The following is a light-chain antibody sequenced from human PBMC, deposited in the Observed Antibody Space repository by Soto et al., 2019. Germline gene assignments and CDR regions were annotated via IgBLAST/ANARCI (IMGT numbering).Light chain of an antibody. CDR3: QQYYSYPWT. Sequence: DIQMTQSPSSLSASLGDRVTITCRASQSISRHLNWYQQKPGKAPRLLIYAASSLQSGVPSRFSGSGSGTDFTLTISCLQSEDFATYYCQQYYSYPWTFGQGTKVDIK. V-gene: IGKV1-39*01. J-gene: IGKJ1*01. CDR2: AAS. CDR1: QSISRH.